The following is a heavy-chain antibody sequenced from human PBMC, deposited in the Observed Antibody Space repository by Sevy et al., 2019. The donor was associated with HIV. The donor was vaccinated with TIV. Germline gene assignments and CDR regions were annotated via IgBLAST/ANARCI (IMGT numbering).Heavy chain of an antibody. Sequence: GEALEISCKSSGYNYNTYWIGWGREMPGKCLEWWGIIYPDYSDTRYIPSFQGKVSISAEKSIGTAYVQWSSLKTSDTAMYYCASGGRPTRRFDQWGQGTLVTVSS. J-gene: IGHJ4*02. CDR3: ASGGRPTRRFDQ. V-gene: IGHV5-51*01. CDR1: GYNYNTYW. D-gene: IGHD1-26*01. CDR2: IYPDYSDT.